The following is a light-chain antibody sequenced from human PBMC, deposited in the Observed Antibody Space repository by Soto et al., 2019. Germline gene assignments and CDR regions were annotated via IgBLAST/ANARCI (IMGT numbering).Light chain of an antibody. CDR2: DAS. Sequence: LSCWASQSVTSGYLGWYQQKPGQAPRLLIYDASRRATGIPDRFRGSGSGTDFTLTISRVEPEDFAVYYCHQYGNPPNSFGQGTKLEIK. V-gene: IGKV3-20*01. CDR1: QSVTSGY. CDR3: HQYGNPPNS. J-gene: IGKJ2*03.